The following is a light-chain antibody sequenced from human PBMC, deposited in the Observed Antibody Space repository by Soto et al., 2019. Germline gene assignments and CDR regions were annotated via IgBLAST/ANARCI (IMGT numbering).Light chain of an antibody. CDR3: QQANSFPLT. V-gene: IGKV1-12*01. Sequence: DIQMTQSPSSVPASVGASVTITSRASQGISSGLAWYKQKPEKAPKMVIYDASSLQSGVPSRFRGSGSGTDFTLTISSLKPEDFETYYCQQANSFPLTFGGGTKVDIK. CDR1: QGISSG. J-gene: IGKJ4*01. CDR2: DAS.